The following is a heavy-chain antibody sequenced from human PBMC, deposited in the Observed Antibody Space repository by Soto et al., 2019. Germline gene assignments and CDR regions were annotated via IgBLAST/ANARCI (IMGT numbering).Heavy chain of an antibody. J-gene: IGHJ4*02. V-gene: IGHV1-18*01. Sequence: ASVKVSCKTSGYIFTSYGISWVRQAPGQGLEWLGWISGYNFNTYYAQKVQGRVTMTTDTSATTAYMELRSLRSDDTAVYYCARGKFDGNLDYWGQGTLVTVCS. D-gene: IGHD3-9*01. CDR3: ARGKFDGNLDY. CDR2: ISGYNFNT. CDR1: GYIFTSYG.